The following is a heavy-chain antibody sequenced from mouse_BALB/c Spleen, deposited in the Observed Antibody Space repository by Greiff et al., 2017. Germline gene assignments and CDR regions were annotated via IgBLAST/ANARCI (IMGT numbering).Heavy chain of an antibody. Sequence: QVQLQQSAAELARPGASVKMSCKASGYTFTSYTMHWVKQRPGQGLEWIGYINPSSGYTEYNQKFKDKTTLTADKSSSTAYMQLSSLTSEDSAVYYCARGTARAWFAYWGQGTLVTVSA. CDR1: GYTFTSYT. D-gene: IGHD3-2*01. CDR3: ARGTARAWFAY. CDR2: INPSSGYT. J-gene: IGHJ3*01. V-gene: IGHV1-4*02.